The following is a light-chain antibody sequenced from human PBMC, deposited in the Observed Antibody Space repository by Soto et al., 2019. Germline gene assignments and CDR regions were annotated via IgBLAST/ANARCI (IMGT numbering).Light chain of an antibody. CDR2: GAS. V-gene: IGKV1-9*01. Sequence: DIQLTQSPSFRSASVGERVTIACQASQGISNSLAWYQHKPGKAAILLIYGASILQSGVPSRFSGSGSGTEFTLTISSLQPEDFASYYCQQLKSYPLTFGGGTKVDIK. CDR3: QQLKSYPLT. J-gene: IGKJ4*01. CDR1: QGISNS.